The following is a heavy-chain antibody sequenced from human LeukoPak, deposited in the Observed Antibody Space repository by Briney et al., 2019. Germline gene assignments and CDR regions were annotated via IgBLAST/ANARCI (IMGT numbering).Heavy chain of an antibody. D-gene: IGHD3-22*01. J-gene: IGHJ3*02. CDR1: GFTFSNYA. CDR2: INLSGSNT. Sequence: PGGSLRLSCAASGFTFSNYAMNWVRQAPGKGLEWVSTINLSGSNTYYADSVKGRFTISRDNAKNTLYLQMNSLRAEDTAVYYCARTGPDYYDSSGHDAFDIWGQGTMVTVSS. CDR3: ARTGPDYYDSSGHDAFDI. V-gene: IGHV3-23*01.